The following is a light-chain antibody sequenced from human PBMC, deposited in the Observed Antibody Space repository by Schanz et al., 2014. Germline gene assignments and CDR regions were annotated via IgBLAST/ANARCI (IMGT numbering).Light chain of an antibody. CDR1: SSDVGGYNF. CDR3: QSYDSSLSAL. Sequence: QSALTQPASVSGSPGQSITISCTGTSSDVGGYNFVSWYQQHPGKAPKVIIYDVSNRPSGVSNRFSGSKSDVTASLTISGLQAEDEADYYCQSYDSSLSALFGGGTKLTVL. CDR2: DVS. J-gene: IGLJ2*01. V-gene: IGLV2-14*03.